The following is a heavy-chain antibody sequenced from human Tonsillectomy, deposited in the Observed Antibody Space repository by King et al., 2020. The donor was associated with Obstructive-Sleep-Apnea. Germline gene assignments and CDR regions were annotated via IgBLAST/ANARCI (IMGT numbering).Heavy chain of an antibody. J-gene: IGHJ2*01. CDR2: IYHSGST. Sequence: VQLQESGPGLVKPSETLSLTCTVSGYSISSGYYWGWIRQPPGKGLEWIGSIYHSGSTYYNTPLKSRVTISVDTSKNQFSLKLSSVTAADTAVYYCARDEGYSGSYWYFDLWGRGTLVTVSS. CDR1: GYSISSGYY. D-gene: IGHD1-26*01. V-gene: IGHV4-38-2*02. CDR3: ARDEGYSGSYWYFDL.